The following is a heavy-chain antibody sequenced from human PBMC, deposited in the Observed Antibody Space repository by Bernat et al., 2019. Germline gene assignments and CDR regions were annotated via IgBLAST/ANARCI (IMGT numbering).Heavy chain of an antibody. J-gene: IGHJ4*02. D-gene: IGHD6-19*01. CDR1: GFTFSSYS. CDR2: ISSSSTTI. V-gene: IGHV3-48*01. CDR3: ARGGISGRSPFDY. Sequence: EVQLVESGGGLVQPGGSLRLSCAASGFTFSSYSMNWVRQAPGMGLEWVSYISSSSTTIYYAVSVKGRFTMARDNAKNSLYLQMNSLGAEDTAVYYCARGGISGRSPFDYWGQGTLVTVSS.